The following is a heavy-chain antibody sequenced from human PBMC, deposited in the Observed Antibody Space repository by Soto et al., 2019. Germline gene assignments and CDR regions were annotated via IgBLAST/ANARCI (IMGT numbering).Heavy chain of an antibody. D-gene: IGHD6-25*01. V-gene: IGHV1-69*02. CDR2: IIPILGIA. Sequence: SVKVSCKASGGTFSSYTISWVRQAPGQGLEWMGRIIPILGIANYAQKFQGRVTITADKSTSTAYMELSSLRSEDTAVYYCARGGRCEVAAGVYYYDMDVLGKGTTVTVSS. CDR1: GGTFSSYT. CDR3: ARGGRCEVAAGVYYYDMDV. J-gene: IGHJ6*03.